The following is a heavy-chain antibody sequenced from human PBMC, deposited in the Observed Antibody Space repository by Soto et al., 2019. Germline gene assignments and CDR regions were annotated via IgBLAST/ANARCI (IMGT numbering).Heavy chain of an antibody. V-gene: IGHV3-9*01. D-gene: IGHD5-12*01. CDR1: GFTFDDYA. CDR2: ISWNSGNI. J-gene: IGHJ4*02. Sequence: DVQLVDSGGGLVQPGRSLRLSCAVSGFTFDDYAMHWVRQAPGKGLEWVSAISWNSGNIGYADSVKGRFTISRDNAKNSLYLQMNSLRAEDTALYYCAKELSGSSFDYWGQGTLVTVSS. CDR3: AKELSGSSFDY.